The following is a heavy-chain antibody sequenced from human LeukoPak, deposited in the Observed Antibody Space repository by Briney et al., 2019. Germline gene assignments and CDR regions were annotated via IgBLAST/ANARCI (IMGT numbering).Heavy chain of an antibody. J-gene: IGHJ6*03. Sequence: GGSLRLSCAAPGFTFSSYSMNWVRQAPGKGLEWVSYISSSSSTIYYADSVKVRFTISRDNAKNSLYLQMNSLRDEDTAVYYCARDLVIGSYPYYYYYYYMDVWGKGTTVTVSS. V-gene: IGHV3-48*02. CDR1: GFTFSSYS. CDR3: ARDLVIGSYPYYYYYYYMDV. CDR2: ISSSSSTI. D-gene: IGHD1-26*01.